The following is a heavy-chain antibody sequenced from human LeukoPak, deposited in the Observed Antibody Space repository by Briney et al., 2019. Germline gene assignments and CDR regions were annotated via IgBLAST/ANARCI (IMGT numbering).Heavy chain of an antibody. J-gene: IGHJ4*02. CDR1: GGSFSGYY. Sequence: SETLSLTCAVYGGSFSGYYWSWIRQPAGKGLEWIGRYASGSTNHNPSLKSQFTMSIDTSKNQISLKLSSVTAADTAVFYCATGDHSFDNWGQGTLVTVTP. V-gene: IGHV4-59*10. CDR3: ATGDHSFDN. CDR2: YASGST. D-gene: IGHD7-27*01.